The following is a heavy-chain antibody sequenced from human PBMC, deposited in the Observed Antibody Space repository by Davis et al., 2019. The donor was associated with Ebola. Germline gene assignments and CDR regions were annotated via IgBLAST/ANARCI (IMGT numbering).Heavy chain of an antibody. CDR1: GYTFTSYG. CDR3: ARRDYGDYGAF. V-gene: IGHV1-18*01. Sequence: ASVKVSCKASGYTFTSYGISWLRQAPGQGLEWMGWISAFSGNTNYAQKLQGRVTMTTDTSTSTAYMELRSLRSDDTAVYYCARRDYGDYGAFWGQGTLVTVSS. CDR2: ISAFSGNT. D-gene: IGHD4-17*01. J-gene: IGHJ4*02.